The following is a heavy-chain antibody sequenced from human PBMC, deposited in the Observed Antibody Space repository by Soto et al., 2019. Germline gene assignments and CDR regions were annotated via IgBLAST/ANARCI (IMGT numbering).Heavy chain of an antibody. CDR2: ISSSSSYT. Sequence: QVQLVESGGGLVKPGGSLRLSCAASGFTFSDYYMSWIRQAPGKGLEWVSYISSSSSYTNYADSVKGRFTISRDNAKNSLYLQMNSLRAADTDVYYCARTIAAAGGRRYFDLWGRGTLVTVSS. V-gene: IGHV3-11*05. CDR3: ARTIAAAGGRRYFDL. D-gene: IGHD6-13*01. J-gene: IGHJ2*01. CDR1: GFTFSDYY.